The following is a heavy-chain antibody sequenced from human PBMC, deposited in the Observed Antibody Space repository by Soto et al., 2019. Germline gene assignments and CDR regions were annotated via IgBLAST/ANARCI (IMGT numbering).Heavy chain of an antibody. V-gene: IGHV1-8*01. Sequence: QVQLVQSGAEVKKPGASVKVSCKASGYTFTTYEINWVRQVPGQGIEWVGWRSPSSGNTGYVDQFRGRVTMTSNTSMTTAYMELSSLRSEDTAVYYCARVGGQLFGDHGMDVWGQGTTVTVSS. D-gene: IGHD3-10*01. CDR2: RSPSSGNT. CDR3: ARVGGQLFGDHGMDV. J-gene: IGHJ6*02. CDR1: GYTFTTYE.